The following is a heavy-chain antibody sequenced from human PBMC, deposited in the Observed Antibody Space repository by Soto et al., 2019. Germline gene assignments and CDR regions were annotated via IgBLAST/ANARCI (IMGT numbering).Heavy chain of an antibody. CDR1: GFTFSSYA. D-gene: IGHD6-13*01. Sequence: PGGSLRLSCAASGFTFSSYAMSWVRQAPGKGLEWVSAISGSGGSTYYADSVKGRFTISRDNSKNTLYLQMSSLRAEDTAVYYCVKDVPWRGSSWYSPSYYYYGMDVWGQGTTVTVSS. V-gene: IGHV3-23*01. CDR3: VKDVPWRGSSWYSPSYYYYGMDV. J-gene: IGHJ6*02. CDR2: ISGSGGST.